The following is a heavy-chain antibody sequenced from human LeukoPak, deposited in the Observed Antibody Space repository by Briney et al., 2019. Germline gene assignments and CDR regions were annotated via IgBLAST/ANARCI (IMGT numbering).Heavy chain of an antibody. Sequence: SETLSLTCAVYGGSFSVYYWSWIRQPPGKGLEWIGEINHSGSTNYNPSLKSRVTISVDTSKNQFSLKLSSVTAEDTAVYYCAKSVQWLALEGWFDPWGQGTLVTVSS. J-gene: IGHJ5*02. CDR1: GGSFSVYY. D-gene: IGHD6-19*01. CDR3: AKSVQWLALEGWFDP. V-gene: IGHV4-34*01. CDR2: INHSGST.